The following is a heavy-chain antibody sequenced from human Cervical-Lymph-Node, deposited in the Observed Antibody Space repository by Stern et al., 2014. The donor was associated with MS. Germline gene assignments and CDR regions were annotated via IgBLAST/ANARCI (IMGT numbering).Heavy chain of an antibody. CDR2: IWFDGSNK. CDR3: ARSSRTAAVFDF. J-gene: IGHJ4*02. Sequence: VHLVESGGGVVQPGGSLRLSCSASGFSFSSYGMHWVRQAPGKGPEWGTMIWFDGSNKHYADSVKGRFTISRDNSKNTLYLQMDSLRGEDTAVYYCARSSRTAAVFDFWGQGTLVTVSS. V-gene: IGHV3-33*01. CDR1: GFSFSSYG. D-gene: IGHD6-13*01.